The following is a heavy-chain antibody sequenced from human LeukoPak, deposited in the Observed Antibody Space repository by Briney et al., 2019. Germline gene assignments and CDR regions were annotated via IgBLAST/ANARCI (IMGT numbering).Heavy chain of an antibody. CDR3: ARELRYFDWLLPNYYYYGMDV. J-gene: IGHJ6*02. Sequence: SGGSLRLSCAASGFAFSSYAMHWVRQAPGKGLEWVAVISYDGSNKYYADSVKGRFTISRDNSKNTLYLQMNSLRAEDTAVYYCARELRYFDWLLPNYYYYGMDVWGQGTTVTVSS. CDR2: ISYDGSNK. D-gene: IGHD3-9*01. V-gene: IGHV3-30-3*01. CDR1: GFAFSSYA.